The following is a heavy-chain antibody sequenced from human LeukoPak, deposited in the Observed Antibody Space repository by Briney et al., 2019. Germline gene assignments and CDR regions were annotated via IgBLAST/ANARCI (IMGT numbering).Heavy chain of an antibody. CDR1: GVSISSGGYY. V-gene: IGHV4-31*03. D-gene: IGHD2-21*02. CDR3: ARRTCGGDCYYYYYYMDV. J-gene: IGHJ6*03. CDR2: IYYSGST. Sequence: SQTLFLTCTVSGVSISSGGYYWRWIRQQQGKGREWNGYIYYSGSTYYNPSLKSRVTISVDASKNQFSLKLSSVTAADTAVYYCARRTCGGDCYYYYYYMDVWGKGTTVTVSS.